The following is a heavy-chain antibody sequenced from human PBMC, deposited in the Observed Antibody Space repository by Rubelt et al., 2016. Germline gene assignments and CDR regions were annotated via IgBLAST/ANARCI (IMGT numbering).Heavy chain of an antibody. V-gene: IGHV1-3*01. CDR2: INAGNGNT. Sequence: QVQLVQSGAEVKKPGASVKVSCKASGYTFTSYAMHWVRQAPGQRLEWMGWINAGNGNTKYSPKFPGRVTITRETSASTAYMELSSLRSEDTAIYYCATGYSSGWYVAYWGQGTLVTVSS. J-gene: IGHJ4*02. CDR1: GYTFTSYA. CDR3: ATGYSSGWYVAY. D-gene: IGHD6-19*01.